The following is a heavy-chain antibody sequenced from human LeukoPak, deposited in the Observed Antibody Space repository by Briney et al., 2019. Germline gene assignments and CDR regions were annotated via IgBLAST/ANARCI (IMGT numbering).Heavy chain of an antibody. V-gene: IGHV4-4*09. Sequence: PSETLSLTCTVSGGSISSYYWSWIRQPPGKGLEWIGYIYTSGSTNYNPSLKSRVTISVDTSKNQFSLKLSSVTAADTAVYYCARKRVAAAGSYGMDVWGQGTTVTVSS. CDR2: IYTSGST. CDR1: GGSISSYY. J-gene: IGHJ6*02. D-gene: IGHD6-13*01. CDR3: ARKRVAAAGSYGMDV.